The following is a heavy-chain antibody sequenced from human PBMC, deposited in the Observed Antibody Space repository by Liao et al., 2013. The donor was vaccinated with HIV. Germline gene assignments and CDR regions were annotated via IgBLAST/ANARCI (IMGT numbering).Heavy chain of an antibody. Sequence: QVQLQESGPGLVKPSQTLSLTCTVSGGSISSGSYYWSWIRQPAGKGLEWIGCVYLSGSTFSNPSLKSRVTISVDRSKNQFSMRLSSVTAADTAVYYCARGYGPSHSYYYMDVWGKGTTVTVSS. CDR1: GGSISSGSYY. CDR3: ARGYGPSHSYYYMDV. D-gene: IGHD4-17*01. J-gene: IGHJ6*03. CDR2: VYLSGST. V-gene: IGHV4-30-2*01.